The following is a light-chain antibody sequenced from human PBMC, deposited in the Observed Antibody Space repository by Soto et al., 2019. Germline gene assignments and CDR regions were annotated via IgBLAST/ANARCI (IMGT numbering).Light chain of an antibody. V-gene: IGKV1-9*01. CDR3: QQLSSYPGA. Sequence: DIPISRCPSPLSPSVGDRVTITFRASQGISSSLAWYQQKPGKAPKLLIYAASILESGVPSRFSGSGSGAEFTLTISSLQPDDFATYYCQQLSSYPGAFGQGTKVDIK. CDR2: AAS. J-gene: IGKJ1*01. CDR1: QGISSS.